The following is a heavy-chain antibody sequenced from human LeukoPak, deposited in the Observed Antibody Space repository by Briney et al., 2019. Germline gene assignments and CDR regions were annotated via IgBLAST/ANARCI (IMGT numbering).Heavy chain of an antibody. Sequence: GRSLRLSCAASGFTFSGYGMHWVRQAPGKGLEWVSSISSGSSYIYYADSVKGRFTISRDNAKNSLYLQMNSLRAEDTAVYYCARPYYYGSGSYEGYFDYWGQGTLVTVSS. J-gene: IGHJ4*02. CDR2: ISSGSSYI. CDR1: GFTFSGYG. V-gene: IGHV3-21*01. CDR3: ARPYYYGSGSYEGYFDY. D-gene: IGHD3-10*01.